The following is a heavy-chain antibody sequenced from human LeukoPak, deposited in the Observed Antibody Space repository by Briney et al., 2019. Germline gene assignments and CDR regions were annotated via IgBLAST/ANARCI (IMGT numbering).Heavy chain of an antibody. V-gene: IGHV3-21*01. D-gene: IGHD3-3*01. CDR1: GFTFSSYN. CDR2: ITSYSTYI. Sequence: GGSLRLSCAASGFTFSSYNMNSVRQAPGKGLEWVSSITSYSTYIYYADSVKGRFTISRDNAKNSLYLQMNSLRAEDTAVYYCSKTIFGVGFDPWGQGTLVIVSS. J-gene: IGHJ5*02. CDR3: SKTIFGVGFDP.